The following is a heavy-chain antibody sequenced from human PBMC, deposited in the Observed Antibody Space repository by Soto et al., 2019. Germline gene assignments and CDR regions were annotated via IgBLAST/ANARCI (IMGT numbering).Heavy chain of an antibody. Sequence: QVQLQQWGAGLLKPSETLSLTCAVYGGSFSGYYWSWIRQPPWKGLEWIGEINHSGSTNYNPSLKSRVTISVDTSRNQFSLKLSSVTAADTAVYYCARGWGRIFDYWGQGTLVTVSS. J-gene: IGHJ4*02. D-gene: IGHD7-27*01. CDR1: GGSFSGYY. V-gene: IGHV4-34*01. CDR2: INHSGST. CDR3: ARGWGRIFDY.